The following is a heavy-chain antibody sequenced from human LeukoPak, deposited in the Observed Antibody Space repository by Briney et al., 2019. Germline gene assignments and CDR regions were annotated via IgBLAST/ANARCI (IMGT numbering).Heavy chain of an antibody. Sequence: PGGSLRLSCAASGFTFSSYGMHWVRQAPGKGLEWVAFIRYDGSNKYYADSVKGRFTISRDNSKNTLYLQMNSLRAEDTAVYYCAKDRSGRSGSYFDYWGQGTLVTVSS. CDR3: AKDRSGRSGSYFDY. D-gene: IGHD3-10*01. V-gene: IGHV3-30*02. CDR1: GFTFSSYG. CDR2: IRYDGSNK. J-gene: IGHJ4*02.